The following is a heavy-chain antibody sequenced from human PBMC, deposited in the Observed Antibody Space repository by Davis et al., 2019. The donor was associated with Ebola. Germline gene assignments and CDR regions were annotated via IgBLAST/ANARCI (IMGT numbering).Heavy chain of an antibody. Sequence: ASLKVSCKASGYTFTSYGISWVRQAPGQGLEWMGWISAYNGNTNYAQKLQGRVTMTTDTSTSTAYMELRSLRSDDTAVYYCARDTSGITVAGQWGQGTLVTVSS. CDR1: GYTFTSYG. CDR2: ISAYNGNT. J-gene: IGHJ4*02. V-gene: IGHV1-18*01. D-gene: IGHD6-19*01. CDR3: ARDTSGITVAGQ.